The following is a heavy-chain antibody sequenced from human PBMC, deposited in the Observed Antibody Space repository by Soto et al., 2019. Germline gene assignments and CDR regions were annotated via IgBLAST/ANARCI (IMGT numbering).Heavy chain of an antibody. Sequence: QVQLQESGPGLVKPSQTLSLTCTVSGGSISSGGYYWSWIRQHPGKGLEWIGYIYYSGSTYYNPSLKRRVTISVDPSKNQLSPKLSSVTAADTAVYYCARVSGYYGMDVWGQGTTVTVSS. CDR1: GGSISSGGYY. CDR2: IYYSGST. V-gene: IGHV4-31*03. CDR3: ARVSGYYGMDV. J-gene: IGHJ6*02.